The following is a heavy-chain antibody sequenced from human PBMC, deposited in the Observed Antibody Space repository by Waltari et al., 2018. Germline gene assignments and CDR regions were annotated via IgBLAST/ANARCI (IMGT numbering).Heavy chain of an antibody. Sequence: QVQLQESGPGLVKPSETLSLTCAVSGYSISSGYYWGWIRQPPGKGLEWIGSIYHSGSTYYNPSLKSRVTISVDTSKNQFSLKLSSVTAADTAVYYCARRSTMVATLDYWGQGTLVTVSS. V-gene: IGHV4-38-2*01. J-gene: IGHJ4*02. CDR2: IYHSGST. CDR1: GYSISSGYY. D-gene: IGHD5-12*01. CDR3: ARRSTMVATLDY.